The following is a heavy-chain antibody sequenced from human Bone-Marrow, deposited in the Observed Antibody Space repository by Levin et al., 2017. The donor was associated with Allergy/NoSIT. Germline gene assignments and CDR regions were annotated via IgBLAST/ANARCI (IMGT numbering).Heavy chain of an antibody. CDR3: ARDYNWNYPAFDI. J-gene: IGHJ3*02. D-gene: IGHD1-7*01. V-gene: IGHV4-38-2*02. CDR1: GYSISSGYY. CDR2: IYHSGST. Sequence: GSLRLSCAVSGYSISSGYYWGWIRQPPGKGLEWIGSIYHSGSTYYNPSLKSRVTISVDTSKNQFSLKLSSVTAADTAVYYCARDYNWNYPAFDIWGQGTMVTVSS.